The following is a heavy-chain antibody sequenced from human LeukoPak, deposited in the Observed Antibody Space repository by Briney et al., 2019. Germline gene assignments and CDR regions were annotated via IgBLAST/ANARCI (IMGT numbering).Heavy chain of an antibody. CDR3: AKGRSGPTSDMDV. J-gene: IGHJ6*03. V-gene: IGHV3-9*01. CDR2: ISWNSGSI. CDR1: GFTFDDYA. Sequence: GGSLRLSCAASGFTFDDYAMHWVRQAPGKGLEWVSGISWNSGSIGYADSVKGRFTISRDNAKNSLYLQMNSLRAEDTALYYCAKGRSGPTSDMDVWGKGTTVTISS. D-gene: IGHD6-19*01.